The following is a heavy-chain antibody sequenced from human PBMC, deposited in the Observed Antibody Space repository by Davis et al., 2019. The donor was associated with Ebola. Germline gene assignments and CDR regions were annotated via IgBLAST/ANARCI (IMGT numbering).Heavy chain of an antibody. CDR2: IYYSGST. CDR1: GGSITNYY. V-gene: IGHV4-59*01. Sequence: SEPLSLTCTVSGGSITNYYWTWIRQPPGKGLEWIGYIYYSGSTNYNPSLKSRVTISVDTSKNQFSLNLSSVTAADTAVYYCARQGSQAGTTDYWGQGTLVTVSS. J-gene: IGHJ4*02. D-gene: IGHD1-1*01. CDR3: ARQGSQAGTTDY.